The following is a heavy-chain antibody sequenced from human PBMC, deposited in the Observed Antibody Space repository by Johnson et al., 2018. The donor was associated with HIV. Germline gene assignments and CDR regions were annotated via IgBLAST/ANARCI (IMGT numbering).Heavy chain of an antibody. Sequence: QVQLVEYGGGVVQPGRSLRLSCAASGFTFSSYAMHWVRQAPGKGLEWVAVISYDGTNEFYADSVKGRFTVYRDSSKNTLFLQMNSLRAEDTAVYFCAKVHIAARWSDAFDIWGQGTMVTVSS. V-gene: IGHV3-30*04. D-gene: IGHD6-6*01. CDR2: ISYDGTNE. J-gene: IGHJ3*02. CDR3: AKVHIAARWSDAFDI. CDR1: GFTFSSYA.